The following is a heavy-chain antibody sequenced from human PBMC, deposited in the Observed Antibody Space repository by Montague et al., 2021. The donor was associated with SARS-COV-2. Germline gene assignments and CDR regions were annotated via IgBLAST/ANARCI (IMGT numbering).Heavy chain of an antibody. D-gene: IGHD3-22*01. CDR3: ARFENSRLFITCVYYIEV. CDR2: IHYTGST. V-gene: IGHV4-59*12. J-gene: IGHJ6*03. Sequence: SETLSLTCAVYGGSISSYYWSWIRQPPGKGLEWTGYIHYTGSTKYNPSLKSRVTLSLDTSRNHFSLKLRSVTAADTAVYYCARFENSRLFITCVYYIEVWGLGTTVTVSS. CDR1: GGSISSYY.